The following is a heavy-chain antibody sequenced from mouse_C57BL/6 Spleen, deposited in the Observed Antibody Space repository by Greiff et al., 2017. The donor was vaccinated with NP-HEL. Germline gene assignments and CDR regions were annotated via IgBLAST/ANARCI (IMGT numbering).Heavy chain of an antibody. V-gene: IGHV1-58*01. Sequence: EVMLVESGAELVRPGSSVKMSCKTSGYTFTSYGVNWVKQRPGQGLEWIGYIYIGNGYTEYNEKFKGKATLTSDTSSSTAYMQLSSLTSEDSAIYFCARSFYDYEGWMDYWGQGTSVTVSS. D-gene: IGHD2-4*01. J-gene: IGHJ4*01. CDR3: ARSFYDYEGWMDY. CDR1: GYTFTSYG. CDR2: IYIGNGYT.